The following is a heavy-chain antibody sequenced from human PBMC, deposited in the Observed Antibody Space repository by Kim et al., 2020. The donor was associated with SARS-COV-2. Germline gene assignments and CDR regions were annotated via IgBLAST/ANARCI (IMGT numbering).Heavy chain of an antibody. CDR1: GFDFSSYA. CDR3: SRDGWF. CDR2: ITGLSIATGSGANT. V-gene: IGHV3-23*01. Sequence: GGSLRLSCVASGFDFSSYAMTWVRQVPGKGLEWVASITGLSIATGSGANTFYPISVWGVFTIYSHNSKNTIFLQMTGPRGEGTAKYCCSRDGWF. J-gene: IGHJ5*01.